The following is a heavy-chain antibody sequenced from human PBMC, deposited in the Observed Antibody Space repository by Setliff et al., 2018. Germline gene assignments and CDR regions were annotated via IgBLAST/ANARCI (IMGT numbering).Heavy chain of an antibody. D-gene: IGHD2-2*01. CDR1: GFTFSNAW. CDR3: AREPTRTGGFYYLDV. V-gene: IGHV3-48*04. J-gene: IGHJ6*03. CDR2: ISTSSSTI. Sequence: ETLSLSCAASGFTFSNAWMNWVRQAPGKGLEWISYISTSSSTIYYADSVKGRFTISRDNAKNTLYLQMNSLRAEDTAVYYCAREPTRTGGFYYLDVWGEGTTVTVS.